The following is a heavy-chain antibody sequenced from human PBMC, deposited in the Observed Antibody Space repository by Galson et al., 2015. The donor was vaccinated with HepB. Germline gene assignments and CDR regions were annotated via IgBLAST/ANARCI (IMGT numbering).Heavy chain of an antibody. CDR3: AREADYGDYYYFDY. Sequence: SLRLSCAASGFTVSSNYMSWVRQAPGKGLEWVSVIYSGGSTYYADSVKGRFTISRDNSKNTLYLQMNSLRAEDTAVYYCAREADYGDYYYFDYWGQGTLVTVSS. D-gene: IGHD4-17*01. J-gene: IGHJ4*02. CDR2: IYSGGST. V-gene: IGHV3-53*01. CDR1: GFTVSSNY.